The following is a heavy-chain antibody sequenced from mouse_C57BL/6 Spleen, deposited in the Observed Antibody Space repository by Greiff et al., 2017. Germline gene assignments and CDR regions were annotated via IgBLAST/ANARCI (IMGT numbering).Heavy chain of an antibody. Sequence: VQLQQSGPELVKPGASVKISCKASGYSFTDYNMNWVKQSNGKSLEWNGVINPNYGTTSYNQKFKGKATLTVDQSSSTAYMQLNSLTSEDSAVYYCARQYYYGSLYYFDYWGQGTTLTVSS. J-gene: IGHJ2*01. V-gene: IGHV1-39*01. CDR2: INPNYGTT. D-gene: IGHD1-1*01. CDR3: ARQYYYGSLYYFDY. CDR1: GYSFTDYN.